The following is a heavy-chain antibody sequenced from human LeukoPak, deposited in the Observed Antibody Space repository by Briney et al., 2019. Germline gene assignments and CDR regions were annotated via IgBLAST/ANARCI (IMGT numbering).Heavy chain of an antibody. CDR3: ARHGDSSKEGIVDY. V-gene: IGHV4-39*01. CDR2: IYYSGST. D-gene: IGHD6-13*01. CDR1: GGSISSSSYY. Sequence: SETLSLTCTVSGGSISSSSYYWGWIRQPPGKGLEWIGSIYYSGSTYYNPSLKSRVTISVDTSKNQFSLKLSSVTAADTAVYYCARHGDSSKEGIVDYWGQGTLVTVSS. J-gene: IGHJ4*02.